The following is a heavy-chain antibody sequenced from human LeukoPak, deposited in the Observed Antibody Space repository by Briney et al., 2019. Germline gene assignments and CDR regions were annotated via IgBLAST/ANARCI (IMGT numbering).Heavy chain of an antibody. CDR1: GFTFSSYS. V-gene: IGHV3-21*01. D-gene: IGHD5-24*01. CDR2: ISSSSSYI. J-gene: IGHJ4*02. CDR3: ARRGPGRDGYNID. Sequence: PGGSLRLSCAASGFTFSSYSMNWVRQAPGKGLEWVSSISSSSSYIYYADSVKGRFTISRDNAKNSLYLQMNSLRAEDTAVYYCARRGPGRDGYNIDWGQGTLVTVSS.